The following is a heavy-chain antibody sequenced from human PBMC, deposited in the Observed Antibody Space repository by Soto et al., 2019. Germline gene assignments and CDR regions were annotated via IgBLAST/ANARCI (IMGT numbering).Heavy chain of an antibody. D-gene: IGHD6-13*01. V-gene: IGHV6-1*01. J-gene: IGHJ4*02. Sequence: PSQTLSLTCAISGDSVSSNSAAWNWIRQSPSRGLEWLGRTYYRSKWYNEYAVSVKSRITINPDTSKNQFSLQLNSVTPEDTAVYYCAIDGDSINWRPFWYWGQGTLVTVSS. CDR3: AIDGDSINWRPFWY. CDR2: TYYRSKWYN. CDR1: GDSVSSNSAA.